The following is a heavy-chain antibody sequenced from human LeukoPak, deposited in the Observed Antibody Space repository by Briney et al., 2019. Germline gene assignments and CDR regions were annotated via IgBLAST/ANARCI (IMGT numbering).Heavy chain of an antibody. CDR2: ISSSSSTI. V-gene: IGHV3-48*01. Sequence: GGSLRLSCAASGFTFSSYSMNWVRQAPGKGLEWASYISSSSSTIYYADSVKGRFTISRDNAKNSLYLQMNSLRAEDTAVYYCATGGVVPAARDYWGQGTLVTVSS. CDR1: GFTFSSYS. CDR3: ATGGVVPAARDY. J-gene: IGHJ4*02. D-gene: IGHD2-2*01.